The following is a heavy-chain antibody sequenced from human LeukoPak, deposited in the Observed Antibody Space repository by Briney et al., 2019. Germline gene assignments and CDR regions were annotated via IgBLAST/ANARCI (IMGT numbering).Heavy chain of an antibody. J-gene: IGHJ5*02. Sequence: SETLSLTCTVSGGSISSYYWSWIRQPPGKGLEWIGYIYYSGSTNYNPSLKSRVTISVDTSKNQSSLKLSSVTAADTAVYYCARGFTLEYGDFNWFDPWGQGTLVTVSS. CDR3: ARGFTLEYGDFNWFDP. CDR2: IYYSGST. D-gene: IGHD4-17*01. CDR1: GGSISSYY. V-gene: IGHV4-59*01.